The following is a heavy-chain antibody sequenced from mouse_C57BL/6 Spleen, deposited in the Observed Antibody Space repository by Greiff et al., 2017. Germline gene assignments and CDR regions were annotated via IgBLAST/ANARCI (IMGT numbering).Heavy chain of an antibody. CDR1: GYTFTEYT. CDR2: FYPGSGSI. Sequence: VKLQQSGAELVKPGASVKLSCKASGYTFTEYTIHWVKQRSGQGLEWIGWFYPGSGSIKYTEKFKDKATLTADKSSSTVYMELSRLTSQNTAVDFEERHALYYNYDYFDYWGQGTTLTVSS. J-gene: IGHJ2*01. CDR3: ERHALYYNYDYFDY. D-gene: IGHD2-4*01. V-gene: IGHV1-62-2*01.